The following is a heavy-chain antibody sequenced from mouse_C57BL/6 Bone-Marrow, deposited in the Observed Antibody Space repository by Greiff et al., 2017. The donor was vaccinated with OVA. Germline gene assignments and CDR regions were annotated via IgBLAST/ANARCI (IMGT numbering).Heavy chain of an antibody. V-gene: IGHV1-19*01. CDR2: INPYNGGT. D-gene: IGHD2-2*01. J-gene: IGHJ1*03. Sequence: EVQLQQSGPVLVKPGASVKMSCKASGYTFTDYYMNWVKQSHGKSLEWIGVINPYNGGTSYNQKFKGKATLTVDKSSSTAYMELNSLTSEDSAVYYCVREWVYYGYDVYWYFDVWGTGTTLTVSS. CDR1: GYTFTDYY. CDR3: VREWVYYGYDVYWYFDV.